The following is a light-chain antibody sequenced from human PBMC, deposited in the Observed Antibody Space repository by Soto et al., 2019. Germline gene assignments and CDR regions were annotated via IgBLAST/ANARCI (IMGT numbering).Light chain of an antibody. CDR1: QSVSSTY. CDR3: QHYGSSPYT. J-gene: IGKJ2*01. CDR2: GAS. V-gene: IGKV3-20*01. Sequence: EIVLTQSPGTLSLSPGERATLSCRASQSVSSTYLAWYQQKPGQAPRLLIYGASSRATGIPDRFRGSGSGTDFTLTISRLEPEDVAVYCCQHYGSSPYTFGQGTKLEIK.